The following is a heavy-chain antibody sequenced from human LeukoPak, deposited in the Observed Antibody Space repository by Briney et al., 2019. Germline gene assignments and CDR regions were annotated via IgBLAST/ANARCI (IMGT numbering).Heavy chain of an antibody. V-gene: IGHV3-23*01. J-gene: IGHJ4*02. Sequence: PGGSLRLSCAASGFTFSSYAMGWVRQAPGKGLEWVSAISGSVGSTYYADSVKGRFTISRDNAKNRVYLQMNSLRDEDTAVYYCTASRILDYWGQGTLVTVSS. CDR1: GFTFSSYA. CDR3: TASRILDY. CDR2: ISGSVGST. D-gene: IGHD2-21*01.